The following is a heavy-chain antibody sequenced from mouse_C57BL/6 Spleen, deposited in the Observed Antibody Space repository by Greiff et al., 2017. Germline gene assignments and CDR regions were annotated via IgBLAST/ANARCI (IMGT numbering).Heavy chain of an antibody. J-gene: IGHJ1*03. Sequence: QVQLQQSGAELVKPGASVKISCKASGYTFTDYYINWVKQRPGQGLEWIGKIGPGSGSTYYNEKFKGKATLTADKSSNTAYMQLSSLTSEDSAVYFGAAGDGYYFGYFDVWGTGTTVTVSS. V-gene: IGHV1-77*01. CDR1: GYTFTDYY. CDR2: IGPGSGST. D-gene: IGHD2-3*01. CDR3: AAGDGYYFGYFDV.